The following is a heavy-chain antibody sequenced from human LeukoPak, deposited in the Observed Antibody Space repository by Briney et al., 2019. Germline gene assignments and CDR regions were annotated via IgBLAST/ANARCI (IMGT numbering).Heavy chain of an antibody. CDR2: ISSGSTYI. Sequence: GGSLRLSCAASGFILSNYNMNWVRQAPGKGLEWVSSISSGSTYIYYADSLKGRFTISRDNAKNSLYLQMNSLGAEDTAVYYCARVLLVHDYYYAMDVWGQGTTVTVSS. J-gene: IGHJ6*02. V-gene: IGHV3-21*01. CDR3: ARVLLVHDYYYAMDV. CDR1: GFILSNYN. D-gene: IGHD3-16*01.